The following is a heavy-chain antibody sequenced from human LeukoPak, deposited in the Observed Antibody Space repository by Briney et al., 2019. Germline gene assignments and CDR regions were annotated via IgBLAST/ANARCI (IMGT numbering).Heavy chain of an antibody. Sequence: MPSETLSLTCAVYGRSFSGYYWSWIRQPPGKGLEWIGEINHRGSTNYNPSLKSRVTISVDTSKNQFSLKLSSVTAADTAVYYCAREVAAARGSFDYWGQGTLVTVSS. CDR1: GRSFSGYY. CDR3: AREVAAARGSFDY. D-gene: IGHD6-13*01. CDR2: INHRGST. J-gene: IGHJ4*02. V-gene: IGHV4-34*01.